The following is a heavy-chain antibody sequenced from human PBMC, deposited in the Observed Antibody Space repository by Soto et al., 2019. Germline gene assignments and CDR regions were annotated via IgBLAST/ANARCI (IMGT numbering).Heavy chain of an antibody. CDR3: ARAPARPPLNWFDP. J-gene: IGHJ5*02. V-gene: IGHV1-8*01. Sequence: QVQLVQSGAEVKKPGASVKVSSKASGYTFTSYDINWVRQATGQGLEWMGWMNPNSGNTEYAQKFQRGVPITSTPSISTAYMELSSLRSEDTAVYYCARAPARPPLNWFDPWGQGTLVTVSS. CDR1: GYTFTSYD. D-gene: IGHD6-6*01. CDR2: MNPNSGNT.